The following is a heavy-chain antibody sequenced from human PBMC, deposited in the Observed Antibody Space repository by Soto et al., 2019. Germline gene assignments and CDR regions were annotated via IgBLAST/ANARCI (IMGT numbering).Heavy chain of an antibody. J-gene: IGHJ5*02. CDR3: ASAWLLTEGWLDP. CDR1: GYTFTTYV. D-gene: IGHD3-16*01. Sequence: QVQLMQSGAEVKKPGASVNVSCKASGYTFTTYVINWVRQAPGQGLEWMGRSNANNGNTNYAQKFQGRVTMTTDTSTDTAYMELRSLRSDDMAVYYCASAWLLTEGWLDPWGQGTLVTVSS. CDR2: SNANNGNT. V-gene: IGHV1-18*03.